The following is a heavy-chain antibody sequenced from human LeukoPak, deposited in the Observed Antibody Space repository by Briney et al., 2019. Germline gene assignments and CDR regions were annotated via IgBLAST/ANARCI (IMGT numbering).Heavy chain of an antibody. CDR1: GFTFSSYG. CDR2: ISYDGSNK. D-gene: IGHD3-22*01. V-gene: IGHV3-30*18. CDR3: AKDPTDFDSSGQTYFDY. Sequence: GSLRLSCAASGFTFSSYGMHWVRQAPGKGLEWVAVISYDGSNKYYADSVKGRFTISRDNSKNTLYVQINSLRAEDTAVYYCAKDPTDFDSSGQTYFDYWGQGTLVTVSS. J-gene: IGHJ4*02.